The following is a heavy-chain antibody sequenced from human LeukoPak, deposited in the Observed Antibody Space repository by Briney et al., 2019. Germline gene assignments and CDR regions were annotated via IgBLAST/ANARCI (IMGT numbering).Heavy chain of an antibody. Sequence: PGRSLRLSCAASGFTFSSYGMHWVHQAPGKGLEWVAVIWYDGNNKYYADSVKGRFTISRDNSKNTLYLQMNSLRAEDTAVYYCAKDWGYTTMVSYYFDYWGQGTLVTVSS. D-gene: IGHD5-18*01. CDR2: IWYDGNNK. CDR1: GFTFSSYG. J-gene: IGHJ4*02. CDR3: AKDWGYTTMVSYYFDY. V-gene: IGHV3-33*06.